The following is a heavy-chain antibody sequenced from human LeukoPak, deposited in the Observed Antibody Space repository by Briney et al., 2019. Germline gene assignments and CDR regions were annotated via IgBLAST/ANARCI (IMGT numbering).Heavy chain of an antibody. CDR2: IKQDGSEK. J-gene: IGHJ6*03. D-gene: IGHD3-10*01. CDR1: GFTFSSYW. V-gene: IGHV3-7*03. Sequence: GGSLRLSCAASGFTFSSYWMSWVRQAPGKGLEWVANIKQDGSEKYYVDSVKGRFTISRDNAKNSLYLQMNSLRAEDTAVYYCAKGPRGSGSSSPLYYYYMDVWGKGTTVTVSS. CDR3: AKGPRGSGSSSPLYYYYMDV.